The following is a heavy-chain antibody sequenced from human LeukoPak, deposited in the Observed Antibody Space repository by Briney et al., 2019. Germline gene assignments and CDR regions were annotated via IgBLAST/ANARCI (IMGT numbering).Heavy chain of an antibody. CDR2: TRYDGRKE. J-gene: IGHJ3*01. CDR3: ATLPGGYCSSVNCSDAFSP. CDR1: GFTFSTYG. D-gene: IGHD2-2*03. V-gene: IGHV3-30*02. Sequence: PGGSLRLSCAASGFTFSTYGIHWVRQAPGKGLEWVALTRYDGRKEYYADSVKGRFTISRDISKNTVYLQMNSLRAEDTAVYHCATLPGGYCSSVNCSDAFSPWGQGTMVAVSS.